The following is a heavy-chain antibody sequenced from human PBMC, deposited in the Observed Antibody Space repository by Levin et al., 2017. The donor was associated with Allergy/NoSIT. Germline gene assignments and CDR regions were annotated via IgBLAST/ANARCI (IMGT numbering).Heavy chain of an antibody. J-gene: IGHJ4*02. D-gene: IGHD6-19*01. V-gene: IGHV4-34*01. CDR2: INHRGTT. Sequence: SQTLSLTCAVYGGSFSGYYWSFIRQSPGRGLEWIGEINHRGTTNSNPSLRSRLTISVDTSKNQFSLKLTSVTAADTALYYCARASADASGWCAYWGQGTLVTVSS. CDR1: GGSFSGYY. CDR3: ARASADASGWCAY.